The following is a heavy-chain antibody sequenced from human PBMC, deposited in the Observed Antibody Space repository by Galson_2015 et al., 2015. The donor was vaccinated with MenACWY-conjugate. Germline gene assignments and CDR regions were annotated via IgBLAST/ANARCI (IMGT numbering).Heavy chain of an antibody. CDR1: GGSISSDY. D-gene: IGHD3-10*01. CDR2: IYYTGST. V-gene: IGHV4-59*01. Sequence: SETLSLTCTVSGGSISSDYWSWIRQPPGKGLEWIGYIYYTGSTIYNPSLNSRVTMSVDTSKNHFSLQLSSVTAADTAVYYCARDNGSGRRYFDLWGRGTLVTVSS. J-gene: IGHJ2*01. CDR3: ARDNGSGRRYFDL.